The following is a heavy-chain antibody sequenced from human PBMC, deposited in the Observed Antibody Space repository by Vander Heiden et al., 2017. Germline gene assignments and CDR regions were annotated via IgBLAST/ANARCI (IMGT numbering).Heavy chain of an antibody. Sequence: QVQLVQSGAEVKKPGASVKVACKASGYTFTDFHIHWVRQAPGQGLEWIGAINPSSAGAAYAQKFQCRVTITRDTSTTTVYMELSSLRSEDTAEYYCARERRRGSCTTCDFDYWGQRTLVTVSS. CDR3: ARERRRGSCTTCDFDY. CDR1: GYTFTDFH. D-gene: IGHD2-8*01. J-gene: IGHJ4*02. V-gene: IGHV1-46*01. CDR2: INPSSAGA.